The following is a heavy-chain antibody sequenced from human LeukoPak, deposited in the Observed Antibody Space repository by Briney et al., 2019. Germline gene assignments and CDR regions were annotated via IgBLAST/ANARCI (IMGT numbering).Heavy chain of an antibody. J-gene: IGHJ4*02. V-gene: IGHV3-30-3*02. CDR3: AKSTPSGAATYYFDY. D-gene: IGHD2-15*01. CDR2: ISYDGSNK. CDR1: GFTFSSYA. Sequence: PGRSLRLSCAASGFTFSSYAMHWVRQAPGKGLEWVAVISYDGSNKYYADSVKGRFTISRDNSKNTLYLQMNSLGAEDTAVYYCAKSTPSGAATYYFDYWGQGTLVTVSS.